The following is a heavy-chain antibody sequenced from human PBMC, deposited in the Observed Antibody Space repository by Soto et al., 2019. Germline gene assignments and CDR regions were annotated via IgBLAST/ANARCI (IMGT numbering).Heavy chain of an antibody. V-gene: IGHV1-69*06. CDR2: IIPIFRTT. CDR3: ATPTRDRYSYYYGMDV. D-gene: IGHD5-12*01. J-gene: IGHJ6*02. CDR1: GGTFSYFA. Sequence: SVKVSCKASGGTFSYFAISWVRQAPGQGLEWMGGIIPIFRTTNYAQKFQGRVTITADTSTSTAYMELSSLRSEDTAVYYCATPTRDRYSYYYGMDVWGQGTTVTVSS.